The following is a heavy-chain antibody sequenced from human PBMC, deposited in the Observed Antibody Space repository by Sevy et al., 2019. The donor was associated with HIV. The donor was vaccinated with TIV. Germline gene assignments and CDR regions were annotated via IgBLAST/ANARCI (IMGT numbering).Heavy chain of an antibody. CDR2: LIGGGSRT. Sequence: GGSLRLSCAASGFSFSNYAMSWVRQAPGKGLEWVSTLIGGGSRTYYADSVTGRFTISRDNSRNTLYLQMNSLRVEDTAVYYCARAAYYCSTTSCYIDYWGQGTLVTVSS. CDR1: GFSFSNYA. CDR3: ARAAYYCSTTSCYIDY. J-gene: IGHJ4*02. V-gene: IGHV3-23*01. D-gene: IGHD2-2*02.